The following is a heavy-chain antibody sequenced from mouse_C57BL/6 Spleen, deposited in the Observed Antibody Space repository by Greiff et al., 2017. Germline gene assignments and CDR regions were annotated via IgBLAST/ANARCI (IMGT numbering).Heavy chain of an antibody. V-gene: IGHV5-6*02. J-gene: IGHJ2*01. Sequence: DVKLVESGGDLVKPGGSLKLSCAASGFTFSSYGMSWVRQTPDKRLEWVATISSGGSYTYYPDSVKGRFTISRDNAKNTLYLQMSSLKSEDTAMYYCARRDYDYGGGFDYWGQGTTLTVSS. D-gene: IGHD2-4*01. CDR2: ISSGGSYT. CDR1: GFTFSSYG. CDR3: ARRDYDYGGGFDY.